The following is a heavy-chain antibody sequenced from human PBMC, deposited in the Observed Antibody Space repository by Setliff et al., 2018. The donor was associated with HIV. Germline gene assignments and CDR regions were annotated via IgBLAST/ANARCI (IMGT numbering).Heavy chain of an antibody. CDR1: GFTFSSYS. CDR3: ARCFLGWGDRWSVDAFDI. CDR2: ISSSRSYI. Sequence: GSLRLSCAASGFTFSSYSMNWVRQAPGKGLEWVSSISSSRSYIYYADSVKGRFTISRDNAKNSLYLQMNSLRADDTAVYYCARCFLGWGDRWSVDAFDIWGQGTMVT. D-gene: IGHD3-16*01. J-gene: IGHJ3*02. V-gene: IGHV3-21*01.